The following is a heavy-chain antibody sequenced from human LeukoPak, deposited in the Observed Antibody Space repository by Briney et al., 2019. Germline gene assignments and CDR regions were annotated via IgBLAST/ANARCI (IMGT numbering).Heavy chain of an antibody. CDR1: GGSISSSSYY. D-gene: IGHD3-10*01. CDR3: ARHVLWFGELPDYFDY. V-gene: IGHV4-39*01. J-gene: IGHJ4*02. CDR2: IYYSGST. Sequence: TETLSLTCTVSGGSISSSSYYWGWIRQPPGKGLEWIMSIYYSGSTYYNPSLKSRVTTSVDTSKNQFSLKLSSVTAADTAVYYCARHVLWFGELPDYFDYWGQGTLVTVSS.